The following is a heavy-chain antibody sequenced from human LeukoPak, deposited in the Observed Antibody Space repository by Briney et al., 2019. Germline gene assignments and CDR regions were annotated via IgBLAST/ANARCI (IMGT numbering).Heavy chain of an antibody. CDR2: ISSSSSYI. D-gene: IGHD5-12*01. CDR3: ARDPSSVASGYYLDY. V-gene: IGHV3-21*01. Sequence: GGSLRLSCAASGFTFSSYSMNWVRQAPGKGLEWVSSISSSSSYIYYADSVKGRFTISRDNAKNSLYLQMNSLRAEDTAVYYCARDPSSVASGYYLDYWGQGTLVTVSS. CDR1: GFTFSSYS. J-gene: IGHJ4*02.